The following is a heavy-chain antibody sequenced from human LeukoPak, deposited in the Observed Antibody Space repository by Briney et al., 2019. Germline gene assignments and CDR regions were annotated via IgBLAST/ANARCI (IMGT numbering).Heavy chain of an antibody. CDR2: MNPNSGNT. J-gene: IGHJ4*02. CDR1: GYTFTSYD. D-gene: IGHD3-3*01. Sequence: WASMKVSCKASGYTFTSYDINWVRQATGQGLEWMGWMNPNSGNTGYAQKFQGRVTMTRNTSISTAYMELSSLRSEDTAVYYCARVDRDFTIFLPFDYWGQGTLVTVSS. CDR3: ARVDRDFTIFLPFDY. V-gene: IGHV1-8*01.